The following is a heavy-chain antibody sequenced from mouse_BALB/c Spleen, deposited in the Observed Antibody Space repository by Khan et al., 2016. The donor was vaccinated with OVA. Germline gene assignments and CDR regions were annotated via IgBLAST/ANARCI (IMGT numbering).Heavy chain of an antibody. CDR2: IDPANDNT. J-gene: IGHJ4*01. Sequence: VQLKESGADLVKPGASVKLSCTASGFNIKDTYMHWVKQRPEQGLDWIGRIDPANDNTEYDPKFQAKATITTDTSSNTAYLQPSRLTSEDTAVYYCARGELGPDYDAMDYWGQGTSVTVSS. CDR3: ARGELGPDYDAMDY. V-gene: IGHV14-3*02. CDR1: GFNIKDTY. D-gene: IGHD4-1*01.